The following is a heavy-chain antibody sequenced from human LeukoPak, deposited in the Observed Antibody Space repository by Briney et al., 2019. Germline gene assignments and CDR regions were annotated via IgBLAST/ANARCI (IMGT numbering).Heavy chain of an antibody. J-gene: IGHJ4*02. CDR3: AKDAGTVTTFIIEFWVEHYFDY. D-gene: IGHD4-11*01. Sequence: GGSLRLSCAASGFTFSSYGMHWVRQAPGKGLEWVAFIRYDGSNKYYADSVKGRFTISRDNSKNTLYLQMNSLRAEDTAVYYCAKDAGTVTTFIIEFWVEHYFDYWGQGTLVTVSS. CDR1: GFTFSSYG. V-gene: IGHV3-30*02. CDR2: IRYDGSNK.